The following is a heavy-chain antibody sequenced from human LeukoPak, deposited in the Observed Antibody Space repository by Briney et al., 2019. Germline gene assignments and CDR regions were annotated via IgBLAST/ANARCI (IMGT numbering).Heavy chain of an antibody. CDR1: GGSFSSYG. J-gene: IGHJ6*02. V-gene: IGHV1-69*13. Sequence: ASVRVSCKATGGSFSSYGISWVRQAPGQWLEWMGGIIPIFGTANYAQKFQGRVTITADESTSTAYMELSSLRSEDTAVYYCASVVRGIDGMDVWGQGTTVTVSS. CDR2: IIPIFGTA. CDR3: ASVVRGIDGMDV. D-gene: IGHD3-10*01.